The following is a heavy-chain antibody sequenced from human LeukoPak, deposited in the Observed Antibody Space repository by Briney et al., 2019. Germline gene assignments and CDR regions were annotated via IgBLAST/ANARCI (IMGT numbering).Heavy chain of an antibody. CDR1: GFTFSSYW. CDR3: AKDISGSGSYYLDY. CDR2: IKQDGSEK. Sequence: AGGSLRLSCAASGFTFSSYWMSWVRQAPGKGLEWVANIKQDGSEKYYVDSVKGRFTISRDNAKNSLYLQMNSLRAEDTALYYCAKDISGSGSYYLDYWGQGTLVTVSS. V-gene: IGHV3-7*03. J-gene: IGHJ4*02. D-gene: IGHD3-10*01.